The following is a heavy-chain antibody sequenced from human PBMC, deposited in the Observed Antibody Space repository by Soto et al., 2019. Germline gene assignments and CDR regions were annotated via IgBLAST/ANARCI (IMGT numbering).Heavy chain of an antibody. D-gene: IGHD5-12*01. V-gene: IGHV3-30*18. CDR1: GFTFSSYG. Sequence: PVGSLRLSCAASGFTFSSYGMHWVRQAPGKGLEWVAVISYDGSNKYYADSVKGRFTISRDNSKNTLYLQMNSLRAEDTAVYYCAKDRDGYNPGGWYYGMDVWGQGTTVTVSS. CDR3: AKDRDGYNPGGWYYGMDV. CDR2: ISYDGSNK. J-gene: IGHJ6*02.